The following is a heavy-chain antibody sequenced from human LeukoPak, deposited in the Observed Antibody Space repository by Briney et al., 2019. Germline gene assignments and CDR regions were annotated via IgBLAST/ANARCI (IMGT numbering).Heavy chain of an antibody. CDR2: ISSSSSTI. CDR1: GFIFHNYK. Sequence: GGSLRLSCAASGFIFHNYKMKWVRQAPGKGLEWVSYISSSSSTIYYADSVKGRFTISRDNAKNSLYMQMDRLTDEDPAVYYCARSSGHAFPDYWGQGTLVTVSS. V-gene: IGHV3-48*02. J-gene: IGHJ4*02. CDR3: ARSSGHAFPDY. D-gene: IGHD3-22*01.